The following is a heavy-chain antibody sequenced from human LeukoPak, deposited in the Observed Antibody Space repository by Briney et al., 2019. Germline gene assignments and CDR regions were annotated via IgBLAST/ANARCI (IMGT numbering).Heavy chain of an antibody. CDR3: ARDILIGGREGFDP. J-gene: IGHJ5*02. CDR2: INPNSGGT. Sequence: GASVKVSCKASGYTFTGYYMHWVRQAPGQGLEWMGWINPNSGGTNYAQKFQGRVTMTRDTSISTAYMELTRLRSDDSAVYYCARDILIGGREGFDPWGQGTLVTVSS. D-gene: IGHD3-22*01. CDR1: GYTFTGYY. V-gene: IGHV1-2*02.